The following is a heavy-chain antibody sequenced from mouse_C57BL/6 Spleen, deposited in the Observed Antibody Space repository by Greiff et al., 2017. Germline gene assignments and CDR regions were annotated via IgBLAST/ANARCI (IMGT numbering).Heavy chain of an antibody. CDR3: ARRILSYDYDWYFDV. CDR1: GYTFTGYW. D-gene: IGHD2-4*01. V-gene: IGHV1-9*01. Sequence: QVQLQQSGAELMKPGASVKLSCKATGYTFTGYWIEWVKQRPGHGLEWIGEILPGSGSTNYNEKFKGKATFTADTSSITAYMQLSSPTTEDSAIYYCARRILSYDYDWYFDVWGTGTTVTVSS. CDR2: ILPGSGST. J-gene: IGHJ1*03.